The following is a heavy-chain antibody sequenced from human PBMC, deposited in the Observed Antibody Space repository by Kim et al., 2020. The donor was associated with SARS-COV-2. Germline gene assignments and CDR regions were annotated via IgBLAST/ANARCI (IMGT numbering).Heavy chain of an antibody. CDR3: ARDGGAGNGTGFYEGYFDS. CDR2: LFSGGAT. V-gene: IGHV3-53*01. CDR1: GFAVSSTY. J-gene: IGHJ4*02. D-gene: IGHD6-19*01. Sequence: GGSLRLSCAASGFAVSSTYMSWVRQAPGKGLEWVSVLFSGGATYYADSVKGRFTISRDNSKNTIYLQINNLRAEDTAIYYCARDGGAGNGTGFYEGYFDSWGQVALVTVSS.